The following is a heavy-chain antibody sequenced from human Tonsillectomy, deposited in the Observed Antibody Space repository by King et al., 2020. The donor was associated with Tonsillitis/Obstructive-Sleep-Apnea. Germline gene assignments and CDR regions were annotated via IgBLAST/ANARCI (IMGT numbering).Heavy chain of an antibody. CDR1: GGSISSSSYY. Sequence: QLQESGPGLVKPSGTLSLTCTVSGGSISSSSYYWGWIRQPPGKGLEWNGSIYYSGSTYYNPSLKSRVTISVDTSKNQFSLKLSSVTAADTAVYYCARDDCSSTSCYGGGNWFDPWGQGTLVTVSS. CDR2: IYYSGST. J-gene: IGHJ5*02. CDR3: ARDDCSSTSCYGGGNWFDP. D-gene: IGHD2-2*01. V-gene: IGHV4-39*02.